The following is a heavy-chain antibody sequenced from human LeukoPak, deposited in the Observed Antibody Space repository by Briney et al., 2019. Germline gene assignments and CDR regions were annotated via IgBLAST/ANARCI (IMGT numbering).Heavy chain of an antibody. Sequence: ASVKVSCKTSGYTFSDSDVMWVRQATGQGLEWTGWMNPNSGNTGYAEKFQGRVTMTRSTSISTAYMELRSLRSEDTAMYYCARTKNDAFDIWGQGTMVSVSS. J-gene: IGHJ3*02. V-gene: IGHV1-8*01. CDR3: ARTKNDAFDI. CDR2: MNPNSGNT. CDR1: GYTFSDSD.